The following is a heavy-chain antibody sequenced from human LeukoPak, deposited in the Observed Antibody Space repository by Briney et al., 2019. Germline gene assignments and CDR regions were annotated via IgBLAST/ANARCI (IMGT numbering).Heavy chain of an antibody. D-gene: IGHD3-10*01. CDR3: ARRMGRMVRGVNPGFDY. V-gene: IGHV4-4*02. CDR2: IYHSGST. J-gene: IGHJ4*02. CDR1: GGSISSSNW. Sequence: PSETLSLTCAVSGGSISSSNWWNWVRQPPGKGLEWIGEIYHSGSTNYNPSLKSRVTISVDKSKNQFSLKLSSVTAADTAVYYCARRMGRMVRGVNPGFDYWGQGTLVTVSS.